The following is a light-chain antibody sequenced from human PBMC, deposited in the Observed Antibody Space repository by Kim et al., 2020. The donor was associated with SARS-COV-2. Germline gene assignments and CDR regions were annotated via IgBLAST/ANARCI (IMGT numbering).Light chain of an antibody. CDR3: SSYTSSTVV. V-gene: IGLV2-14*03. J-gene: IGLJ2*01. CDR2: DVS. CDR1: SSDVGGYNY. Sequence: GQSITISCTGTSSDVGGYNYVSWYQQHPGKAPKLMIYDVSNRPSGVSNRFSGSKSGNTASLTISGLQAEDEADYYCSSYTSSTVVFGGGTQLTV.